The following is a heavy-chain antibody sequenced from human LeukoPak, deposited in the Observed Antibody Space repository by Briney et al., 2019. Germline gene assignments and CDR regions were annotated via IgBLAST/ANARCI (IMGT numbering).Heavy chain of an antibody. CDR2: INHSGST. Sequence: SETLSLTCAVYGGSFSGYYWSWIRQPPGKGLEWIGEINHSGSTNYNPSLKSRVTISVDTSKNQFSLKLSSVTAADTAVYYCARGDYYDSSGYYYWGQGTLVTVPS. D-gene: IGHD3-22*01. V-gene: IGHV4-34*01. CDR3: ARGDYYDSSGYYY. J-gene: IGHJ4*02. CDR1: GGSFSGYY.